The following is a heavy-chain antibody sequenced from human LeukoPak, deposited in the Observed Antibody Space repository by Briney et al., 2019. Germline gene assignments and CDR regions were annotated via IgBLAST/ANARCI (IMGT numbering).Heavy chain of an antibody. D-gene: IGHD2-15*01. CDR2: FDPEDGET. CDR3: ATSPVAATSFDY. Sequence: ASVKVSCKVSGYTLTELSMHWVRQAPGKGLEWMGGFDPEDGETIYAQKFQGRVTMTEDTSTDTAYMELSSLRSEDTAVYYCATSPVAATSFDYWGQGTLVTVSS. V-gene: IGHV1-24*01. CDR1: GYTLTELS. J-gene: IGHJ4*02.